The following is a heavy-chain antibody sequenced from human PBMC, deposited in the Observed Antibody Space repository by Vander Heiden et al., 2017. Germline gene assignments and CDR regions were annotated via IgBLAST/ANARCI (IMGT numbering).Heavy chain of an antibody. CDR2: IYYSGST. V-gene: IGHV4-59*01. J-gene: IGHJ5*02. Sequence: QVQLQESGPGLVKPSETLSLTCTVSGASISSYYWSWIRQPPGKGLEWIGYIYYSGSTNYNPSLKSRVTISVDTSKNQFSLKLSSVTAADTAVYYCARGRSPRGYCSGGSCYSLDPWGQGTLVTVSS. CDR1: GASISSYY. D-gene: IGHD2-15*01. CDR3: ARGRSPRGYCSGGSCYSLDP.